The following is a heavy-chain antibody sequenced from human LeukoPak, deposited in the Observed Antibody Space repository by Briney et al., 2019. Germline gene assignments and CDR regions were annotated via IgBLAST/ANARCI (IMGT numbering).Heavy chain of an antibody. CDR3: ARPGTWFGGKAVVAFDI. CDR2: ISYDGSNK. D-gene: IGHD3-10*01. V-gene: IGHV3-30*03. J-gene: IGHJ3*02. Sequence: GRSLRLSCAASGFTFSSYGMHWVRQAPGKGLEWVAVISYDGSNKYYADSVKGRFTISRDNSKNTLYLQMNSLRAEDTAVYYCARPGTWFGGKAVVAFDIWGQGTMVTVSS. CDR1: GFTFSSYG.